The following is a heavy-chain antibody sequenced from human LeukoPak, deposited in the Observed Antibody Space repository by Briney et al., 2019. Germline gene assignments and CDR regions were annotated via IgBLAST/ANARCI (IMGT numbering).Heavy chain of an antibody. V-gene: IGHV3-23*01. CDR3: ARVPEEYYYDSSGYYRGVAEYFQH. Sequence: PGGSLRLSCAASGFTFSSYAMSWVRQAPGKGLEWVSAISGSGGSTYYADSVKGRFTISRDNSKNTLYLQMNSLRAEDTAVYYCARVPEEYYYDSSGYYRGVAEYFQHWGQGTLVTVSS. D-gene: IGHD3-22*01. J-gene: IGHJ1*01. CDR2: ISGSGGST. CDR1: GFTFSSYA.